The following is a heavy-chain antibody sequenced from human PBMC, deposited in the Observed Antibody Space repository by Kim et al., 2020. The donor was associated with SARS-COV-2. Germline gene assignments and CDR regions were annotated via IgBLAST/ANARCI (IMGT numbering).Heavy chain of an antibody. CDR3: ARAPAWGAYSSSWYYFDY. CDR2: MNPNSGNT. J-gene: IGHJ4*02. V-gene: IGHV1-8*01. CDR1: GYTFTSYD. Sequence: ASVKVSCKASGYTFTSYDINWVRQATRQGLEWVGWMNPNSGNTGYAQTFQGRVTMTRNTSITTAYMELSSLRSEDTAVYYCARAPAWGAYSSSWYYFDYWGLGTLLTVSS. D-gene: IGHD6-13*01.